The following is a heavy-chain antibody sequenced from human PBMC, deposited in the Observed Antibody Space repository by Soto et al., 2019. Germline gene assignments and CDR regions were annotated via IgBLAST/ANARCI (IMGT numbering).Heavy chain of an antibody. CDR1: GYTFTTYG. D-gene: IGHD2-15*01. Sequence: GASVKVSCKGSGYTFTTYGISWFRQAPGQGLEWMGWISAYNGNTNYAQKFQDRVTMTTDTSTSTAYMELRSLRSDDTAVYYCARDRERYCTGGTCYWDPDYWGQGILVTVSS. V-gene: IGHV1-18*01. CDR3: ARDRERYCTGGTCYWDPDY. J-gene: IGHJ4*01. CDR2: ISAYNGNT.